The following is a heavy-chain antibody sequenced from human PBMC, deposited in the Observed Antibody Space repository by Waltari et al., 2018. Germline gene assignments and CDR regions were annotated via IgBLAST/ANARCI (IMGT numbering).Heavy chain of an antibody. CDR3: VRGPSVDYSNPVPFDL. CDR1: GLDSSNHW. Sequence: EVRLVESGGGLVQPGETLTLSCAASGLDSSNHWLSWVRQFPGKGPMWVARINRGATIGYDDSVRGRFTIFRDSSTNTLSLQMRSLTVEDTALYYCVRGPSVDYSNPVPFDLWGQGTLVTVSS. CDR2: INRGATI. D-gene: IGHD4-4*01. J-gene: IGHJ4*02. V-gene: IGHV3-74*01.